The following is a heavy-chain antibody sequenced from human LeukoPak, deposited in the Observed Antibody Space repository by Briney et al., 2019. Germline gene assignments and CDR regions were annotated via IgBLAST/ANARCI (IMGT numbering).Heavy chain of an antibody. V-gene: IGHV1-24*01. Sequence: ASVKVSCKVSGYTLTELSMHWVRQAPGKGLEWMGGFDPEDGETIYAQKFQGRVTMTEDTSTDTAYMELSSLRSEDTAVYYCATADVITGTTGLDYWGQGTLVTVPS. D-gene: IGHD1-20*01. CDR3: ATADVITGTTGLDY. CDR2: FDPEDGET. CDR1: GYTLTELS. J-gene: IGHJ4*02.